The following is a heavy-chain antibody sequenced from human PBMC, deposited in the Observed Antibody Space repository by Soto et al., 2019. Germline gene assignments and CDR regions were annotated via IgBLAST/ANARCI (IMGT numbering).Heavy chain of an antibody. CDR3: AKVEVVVVITDLKFDY. V-gene: IGHV3-23*01. Sequence: GGSLRLSCAASGFTFSSYAMSWVRQAPGKGLEWVSAISGSGCSTYYADSVKGRFTISRDNSKNTLYLQMNSLRAEDTAVYYCAKVEVVVVITDLKFDYWGQGTLVTVSS. J-gene: IGHJ4*02. D-gene: IGHD3-22*01. CDR1: GFTFSSYA. CDR2: ISGSGCST.